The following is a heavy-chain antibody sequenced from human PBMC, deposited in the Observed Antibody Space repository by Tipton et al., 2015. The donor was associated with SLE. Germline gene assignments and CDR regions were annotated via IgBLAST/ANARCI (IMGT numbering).Heavy chain of an antibody. CDR2: FFGADST. Sequence: GPLRLSCAASGVTISSNFMSWVRQAPGKGLEWVSVFFGADSTYYADSVKGRFIVSRDSSKNTLFLQMNSLRAEDTAVYYCARGPVSGRRYFDFWGQGTLVTVSS. D-gene: IGHD6-19*01. CDR3: ARGPVSGRRYFDF. V-gene: IGHV3-66*01. J-gene: IGHJ4*02. CDR1: GVTISSNF.